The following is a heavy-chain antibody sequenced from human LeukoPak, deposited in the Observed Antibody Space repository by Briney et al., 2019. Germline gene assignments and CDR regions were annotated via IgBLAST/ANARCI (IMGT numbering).Heavy chain of an antibody. D-gene: IGHD3-22*01. CDR1: GYSFTSNW. J-gene: IGHJ4*02. CDR3: FSDDSSGNFDT. CDR2: INPYSGDT. Sequence: PGESLKISCKASGYSFTSNWINWVRQMPGKGLEWMGWINPYSGDTNYARKFQGRVTMTRDTSISTAYMELSGLTSDDTSVYYYFSDDSSGNFDTWGQGTLVTVSS. V-gene: IGHV1-2*02.